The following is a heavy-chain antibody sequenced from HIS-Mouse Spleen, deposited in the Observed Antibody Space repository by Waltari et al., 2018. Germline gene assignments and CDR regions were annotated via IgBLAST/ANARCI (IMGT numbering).Heavy chain of an antibody. Sequence: EVQLVESGGGLVQPGGSLRLSWAASGLPCSSYGSSWVRQAPGKGLGWVANIKQDGSEKYYVDSVKGRFTISRDNAKNSLYLQMNSLRAEDTAVYYCARERRGPGWFDPWGQGTLVTVSS. J-gene: IGHJ5*02. D-gene: IGHD5-12*01. CDR1: GLPCSSYG. V-gene: IGHV3-7*01. CDR3: ARERRGPGWFDP. CDR2: IKQDGSEK.